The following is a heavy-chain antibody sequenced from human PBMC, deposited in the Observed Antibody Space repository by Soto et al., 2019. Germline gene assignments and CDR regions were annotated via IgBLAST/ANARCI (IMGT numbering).Heavy chain of an antibody. CDR3: AHSAAPAAAGTLDYSYGMDV. CDR2: IYWDDDK. D-gene: IGHD6-13*01. Sequence: GSGPTLVNPTQTLTLTCTFSGFSLSTSGVGVGWIRQPPGKALEWLALIYWDDDKRYSPPLKSRLTITKDTSKNQVVLTMTNMDPVDTATYYCAHSAAPAAAGTLDYSYGMDVWGQGTTVTVSS. V-gene: IGHV2-5*02. J-gene: IGHJ6*02. CDR1: GFSLSTSGVG.